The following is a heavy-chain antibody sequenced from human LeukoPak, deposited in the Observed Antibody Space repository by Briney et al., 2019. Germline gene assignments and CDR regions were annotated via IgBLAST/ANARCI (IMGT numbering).Heavy chain of an antibody. Sequence: GGSLRVSCAASGFIFSNYAMSWVRQAPGKGLEWVSAIRNDGGGTNYADFVKGRFTISRDNSKNTLFLQMNSLRAEDTALYYCAKGSSGYFVDLWGQGTLVTVSS. J-gene: IGHJ4*02. V-gene: IGHV3-23*01. D-gene: IGHD3-22*01. CDR1: GFIFSNYA. CDR3: AKGSSGYFVDL. CDR2: IRNDGGGT.